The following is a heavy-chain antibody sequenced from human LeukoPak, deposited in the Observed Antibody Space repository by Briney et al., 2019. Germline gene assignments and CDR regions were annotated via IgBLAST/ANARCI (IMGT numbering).Heavy chain of an antibody. D-gene: IGHD2-15*01. J-gene: IGHJ1*01. Sequence: GRSLRLSCEASGFTFSNYGMHWVRRAPGKGLEWVAVISYDGSKKYNADSVKGRFTISRDISKNTLYLQMNSLRADDTAVYYCARDLGGYCSGGSCSCFQHWGQGTLVTVSS. CDR2: ISYDGSKK. CDR3: ARDLGGYCSGGSCSCFQH. CDR1: GFTFSNYG. V-gene: IGHV3-30*03.